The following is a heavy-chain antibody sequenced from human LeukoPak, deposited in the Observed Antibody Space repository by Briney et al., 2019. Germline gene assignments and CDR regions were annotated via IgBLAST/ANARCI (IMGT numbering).Heavy chain of an antibody. V-gene: IGHV3-30*18. CDR3: AKDLMGDGYNYCDY. D-gene: IGHD5-24*01. CDR1: GFTFSSYG. J-gene: IGHJ4*02. Sequence: PGGSLRLSCAASGFTFSSYGMHWVRQAPGKGLEWVAVISYDGSNKYYADSVKGRFTISRDNSMNTLYLQMNSLRAEDTAVYYCAKDLMGDGYNYCDYWGQGTLVTVSS. CDR2: ISYDGSNK.